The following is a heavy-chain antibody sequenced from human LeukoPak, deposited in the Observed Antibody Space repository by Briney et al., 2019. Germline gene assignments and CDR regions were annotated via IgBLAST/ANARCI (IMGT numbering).Heavy chain of an antibody. V-gene: IGHV3-48*03. CDR1: ELTFSSYE. J-gene: IGHJ3*02. Sequence: PGGSLRLSFAASELTFSSYEMNWVRQAPGKGLEWLSYITSNGSTLYYADSVKGRFTISRDNAKNSLFLQMNSLRAEDTAVYYCASRGAFDIWGQGTMVTVSS. D-gene: IGHD3-10*01. CDR2: ITSNGSTL. CDR3: ASRGAFDI.